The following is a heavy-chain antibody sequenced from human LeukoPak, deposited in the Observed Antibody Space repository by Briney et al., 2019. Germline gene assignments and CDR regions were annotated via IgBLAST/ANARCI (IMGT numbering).Heavy chain of an antibody. CDR1: GFTVSSKY. V-gene: IGHV3-53*01. CDR3: ARGTVWRLGSYGLDV. CDR2: IYSGGST. D-gene: IGHD3-16*01. J-gene: IGHJ6*02. Sequence: GGSLRLSCVASGFTVSSKYMSWVRQAPGKGLEWVSVIYSGGSTYHGESVKGRFTISRDNSKNTVYLQMNALRAEDSAVYYCARGTVWRLGSYGLDVWGQGTTVTVTS.